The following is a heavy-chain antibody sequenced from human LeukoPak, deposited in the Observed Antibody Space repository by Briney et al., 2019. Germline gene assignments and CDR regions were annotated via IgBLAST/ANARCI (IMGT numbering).Heavy chain of an antibody. D-gene: IGHD3-10*01. CDR2: LSYDGRHN. V-gene: IGHV3-30*04. CDR1: GFSFSTYT. Sequence: GGSLRLSCAASGFSFSTYTMHWVCQAPGKGLEWVALLSYDGRHNYSADSVEGRFTISRDNSKNTLYLQMISLRVEDTAVYYCARARGGGSGTYNYYAMDVWGQGSTVTVSS. J-gene: IGHJ6*02. CDR3: ARARGGGSGTYNYYAMDV.